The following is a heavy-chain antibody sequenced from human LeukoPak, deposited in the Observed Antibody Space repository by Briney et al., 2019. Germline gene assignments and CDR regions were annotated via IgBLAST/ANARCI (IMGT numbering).Heavy chain of an antibody. V-gene: IGHV4-34*01. Sequence: PSETLSLTCAVYGGSFSGYYWSWIRQPPGKGLEWIGEINHSGSTNYNPSLKSRVTISVDTSKNQFSLKLSSVTAADTAVYYCARVYSSSWYVNYYYYGMDVWGQGTTVTVSS. D-gene: IGHD6-13*01. CDR2: INHSGST. CDR1: GGSFSGYY. J-gene: IGHJ6*02. CDR3: ARVYSSSWYVNYYYYGMDV.